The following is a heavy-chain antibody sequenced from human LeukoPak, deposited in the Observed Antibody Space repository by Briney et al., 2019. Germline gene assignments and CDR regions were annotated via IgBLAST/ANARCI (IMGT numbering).Heavy chain of an antibody. Sequence: PSETLSLTCTVSGGSISSYYWSWIRQPPGKGLEWIGSIYYSGSTYYNPSLKSRVTISVDRSKNQFSLKLSSVTAADTAVYYCARVPYYDFWSGYYGGFDPWGQGTLVTVSS. J-gene: IGHJ5*02. CDR1: GGSISSYY. V-gene: IGHV4-39*07. CDR2: IYYSGST. D-gene: IGHD3-3*01. CDR3: ARVPYYDFWSGYYGGFDP.